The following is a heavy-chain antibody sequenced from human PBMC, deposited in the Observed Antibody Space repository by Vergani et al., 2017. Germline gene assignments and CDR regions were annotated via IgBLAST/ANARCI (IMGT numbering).Heavy chain of an antibody. J-gene: IGHJ6*02. CDR2: IYTSGST. CDR3: ARDSQFYGSGSYYYYYGMDV. CDR1: GGSISSYY. D-gene: IGHD3-10*01. V-gene: IGHV4-4*07. Sequence: QVQLQESGPGLVKPSQTLSLTCTVSGGSISSYYWSWIRQPAGKGLEWIGRIYTSGSTNYNPSLKSRVTISVDTSKNQFSLKLSSVTAADTAVYYCARDSQFYGSGSYYYYYGMDVWGQGTTVTVSS.